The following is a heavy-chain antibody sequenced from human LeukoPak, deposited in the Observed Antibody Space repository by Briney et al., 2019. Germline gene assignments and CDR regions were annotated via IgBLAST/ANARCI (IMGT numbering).Heavy chain of an antibody. Sequence: KASETLSLTCTVSGGSISSYYWSWIRQPPGKGLEWIGYICTSGSTNYNPSLKSRVTISVDTSKNQFSLKLSSVTAADTAVYYCARHRVRQLAYFDYWGQGTLVTVSS. CDR3: ARHRVRQLAYFDY. CDR1: GGSISSYY. CDR2: ICTSGST. J-gene: IGHJ4*02. V-gene: IGHV4-4*09. D-gene: IGHD6-13*01.